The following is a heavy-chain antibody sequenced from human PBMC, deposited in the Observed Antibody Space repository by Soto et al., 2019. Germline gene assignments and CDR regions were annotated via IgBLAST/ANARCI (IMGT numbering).Heavy chain of an antibody. V-gene: IGHV1-69*02. Sequence: QVQLVQSGAEVKKPGSSVKVSCKASGGTFSSYTISWVRQAPGQGLEWMGRIIPILGIANYAQKFQGRVTITADKSTSTAYMELSSLRSGDRAVYYCAAGGGGELYGDYASFDYWGQGTLVTVSS. CDR1: GGTFSSYT. D-gene: IGHD4-17*01. CDR2: IIPILGIA. CDR3: AAGGGGELYGDYASFDY. J-gene: IGHJ4*02.